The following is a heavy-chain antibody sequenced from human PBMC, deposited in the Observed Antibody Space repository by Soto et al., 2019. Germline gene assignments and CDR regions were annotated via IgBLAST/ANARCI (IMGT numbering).Heavy chain of an antibody. CDR1: GYKVSTWHNFTSYW. CDR3: ARGYYYDSSGYPGY. CDR2: IDPSDSYT. J-gene: IGHJ4*02. Sequence: LGESLKISCMGSGYKVSTWHNFTSYWIAWVRQMPGKGLEWMGRIDPSDSYTNYSPSFQGHVTISADKSISTAYLQWSSLKASDTAMYYCARGYYYDSSGYPGYWGQGTLVTVSS. D-gene: IGHD3-22*01. V-gene: IGHV5-10-1*01.